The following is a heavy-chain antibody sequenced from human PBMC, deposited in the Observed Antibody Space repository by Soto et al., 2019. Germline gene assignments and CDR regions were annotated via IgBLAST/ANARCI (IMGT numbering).Heavy chain of an antibody. CDR2: IYNSGNT. Sequence: QVQLQESGPGLVKPSETLSLTCNVSGGSVSSGSYFWSWIRQPPGKGLEWIGYIYNSGNTKYNPCPQSRVTISADPAKNQFSLRLSSVTAADTAVYYCAREGRVATFDFWGQGSLVTVSS. CDR1: GGSVSSGSYF. D-gene: IGHD5-12*01. V-gene: IGHV4-61*01. CDR3: AREGRVATFDF. J-gene: IGHJ4*02.